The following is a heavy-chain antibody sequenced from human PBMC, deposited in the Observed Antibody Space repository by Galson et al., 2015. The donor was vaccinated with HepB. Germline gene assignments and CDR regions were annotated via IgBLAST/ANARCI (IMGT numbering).Heavy chain of an antibody. CDR1: GYTLTELS. CDR3: ATGGITGTTYYYYAMDV. V-gene: IGHV1-24*01. Sequence: SVKVSCKVSGYTLTELSMHWVRQAPGKGLEWMGGFDPEDGETIYAQKFQGRVTMTEDTSTDTAYMELSSLRSEDTAVYYCATGGITGTTYYYYAMDVWGQGTTVTVSS. D-gene: IGHD1-14*01. J-gene: IGHJ6*02. CDR2: FDPEDGET.